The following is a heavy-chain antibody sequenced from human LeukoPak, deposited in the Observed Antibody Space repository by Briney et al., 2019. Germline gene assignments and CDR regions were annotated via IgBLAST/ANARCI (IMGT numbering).Heavy chain of an antibody. CDR2: IVVGSGNT. CDR1: GFXFTSSA. V-gene: IGHV1-58*02. CDR3: AAGGTLDY. D-gene: IGHD1-1*01. J-gene: IGHJ4*02. Sequence: SVKVSCKASGFXFTSSAMQWVRQARGQRLEWIGWIVVGSGNTNYAQKFQERVTITRDMSTSTAYMELSSLRSEDTAVYYCAAGGTLDYWGQGTLVTVSS.